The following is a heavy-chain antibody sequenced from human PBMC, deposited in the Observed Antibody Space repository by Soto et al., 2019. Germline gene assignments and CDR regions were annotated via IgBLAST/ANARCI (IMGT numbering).Heavy chain of an antibody. CDR3: AREGGSSGWYPLDY. D-gene: IGHD6-19*01. CDR1: GFTFSDYY. CDR2: ISSSGSTI. J-gene: IGHJ4*02. Sequence: QVQLVESGGGLVKPGGSLRLSCAASGFTFSDYYMSWIRQAPGKGLEWVSYISSSGSTIYYADSVKGRFTISRDNDKKALALQINGLRAEDTAVYYCAREGGSSGWYPLDYWGQGTLVTVSS. V-gene: IGHV3-11*01.